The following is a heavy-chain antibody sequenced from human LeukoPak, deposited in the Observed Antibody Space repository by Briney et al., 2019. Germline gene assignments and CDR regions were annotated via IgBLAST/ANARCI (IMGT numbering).Heavy chain of an antibody. CDR2: IYYSGST. CDR3: ARTSSWYFYFDY. CDR1: GGSISSGDYY. Sequence: PSQTLSLTCTVSGGSISSGDYYWSWIRQPPGKGLEWIGYIYYSGSTNYNPSLKSRVTISVDTSKNQFSLKLSSVTAADTAVYYCARTSSWYFYFDYWGQGTLVTVSS. J-gene: IGHJ4*02. V-gene: IGHV4-30-4*01. D-gene: IGHD6-13*01.